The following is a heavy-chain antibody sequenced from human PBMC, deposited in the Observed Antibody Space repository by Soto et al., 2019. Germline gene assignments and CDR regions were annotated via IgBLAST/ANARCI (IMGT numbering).Heavy chain of an antibody. D-gene: IGHD2-15*01. CDR3: ARVSSGYCNGGSCSSFDS. Sequence: SETLSLTCAVSGDSISSTHWWTWVRQPPGKGLEYIGQIFHSGITNYNPSLESRVTISLDKSKSQFSLELNSVTGADTAIYYCARVSSGYCNGGSCSSFDSGGKGPRVTVPS. CDR1: GDSISSTHW. J-gene: IGHJ4*02. CDR2: IFHSGIT. V-gene: IGHV4-4*02.